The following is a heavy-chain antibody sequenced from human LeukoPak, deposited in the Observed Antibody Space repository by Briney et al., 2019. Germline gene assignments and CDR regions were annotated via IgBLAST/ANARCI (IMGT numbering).Heavy chain of an antibody. Sequence: PSETLSLTCAVYGGSFSGYYWSWIRQPPGKGLEWIGEINHSGSTNYNPSLKSRVTISVDTSKNQFSLKLSSVTAADTAVYYCARGLSTPRYYCDSSGYYRTYYYYYMDVWGKGTTVTVS. V-gene: IGHV4-34*01. CDR3: ARGLSTPRYYCDSSGYYRTYYYYYMDV. J-gene: IGHJ6*03. D-gene: IGHD3-22*01. CDR1: GGSFSGYY. CDR2: INHSGST.